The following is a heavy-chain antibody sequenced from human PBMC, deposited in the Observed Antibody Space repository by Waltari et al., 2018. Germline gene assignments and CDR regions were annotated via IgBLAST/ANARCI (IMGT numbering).Heavy chain of an antibody. CDR3: AGGNWLEP. CDR2: IFTNGFI. J-gene: IGHJ5*02. CDR1: TGSISSSSHF. Sequence: QLQLQEPCPGLVKPSATLSLPCTVSTGSISSSSHFLGWLRQPPGKGLAGIGYIFTNGFIKYNPSLKSRVTMSIEPSRNQVSLTLTFVTSEGSGRYFCAGGNWLEPWGQGTLVTVSS. D-gene: IGHD3-16*01. V-gene: IGHV4-61*05.